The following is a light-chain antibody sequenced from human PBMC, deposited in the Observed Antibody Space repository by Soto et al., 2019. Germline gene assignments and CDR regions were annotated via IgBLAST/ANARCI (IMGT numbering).Light chain of an antibody. CDR1: SGHSSYA. CDR2: VNSDGSH. J-gene: IGLJ2*01. CDR3: QTWGTGIHLV. V-gene: IGLV4-69*01. Sequence: QLVLTQSPSASASLGASVKLTCTLSSGHSSYAIAWHQQQPEKGPRYLMKVNSDGSHSKGDGIPDRLSGSSSGAERYLTISSLQSEDEADYYCQTWGTGIHLVFGGGTKLTVL.